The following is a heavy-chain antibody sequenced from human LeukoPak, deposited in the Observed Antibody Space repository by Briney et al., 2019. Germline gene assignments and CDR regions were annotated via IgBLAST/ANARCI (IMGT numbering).Heavy chain of an antibody. CDR2: TNPNSGGT. V-gene: IGHV1-2*02. CDR3: ASYDILTGYYVAGDAFDI. D-gene: IGHD3-9*01. J-gene: IGHJ3*02. Sequence: ASVKVSCKASGYTFTGYYMHWVRQAPGQGLEWMGWTNPNSGGTNYAQKFQGRVTMTRDTSISTAYMELSRLRSDDTAVYYCASYDILTGYYVAGDAFDIWGQGTMVTVSS. CDR1: GYTFTGYY.